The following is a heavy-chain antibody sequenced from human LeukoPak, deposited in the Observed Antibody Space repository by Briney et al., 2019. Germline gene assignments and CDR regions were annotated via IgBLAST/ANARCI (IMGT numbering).Heavy chain of an antibody. CDR1: GYTFTGYY. CDR2: ISPNSGGT. V-gene: IGHV1-2*02. D-gene: IGHD2-2*02. J-gene: IGHJ5*02. CDR3: ARVGLGYCSSTSCYRWFDP. Sequence: ASVKVSCKASGYTFTGYYMHWVRQAPGQGLEWMGWISPNSGGTNYAQKFQGRVTMTRDTSISTAYMELSRLRSDDTAVYYCARVGLGYCSSTSCYRWFDPWGQGTLVTVSS.